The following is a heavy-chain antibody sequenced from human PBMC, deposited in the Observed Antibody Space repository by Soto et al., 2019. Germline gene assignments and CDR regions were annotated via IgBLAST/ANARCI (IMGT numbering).Heavy chain of an antibody. CDR3: ARVRYNWNEMDAFDI. Sequence: PGGSLRLSCAASGFAFSRHSMHWVRQAPDKGLEWVTVISYDGRKKYYADSVKGRFTISRDNSKNTLYLQMNSLRAEDTAVYYYARVRYNWNEMDAFDIWGQGTMVTVSS. CDR1: GFAFSRHS. CDR2: ISYDGRKK. J-gene: IGHJ3*02. V-gene: IGHV3-30-3*01. D-gene: IGHD1-20*01.